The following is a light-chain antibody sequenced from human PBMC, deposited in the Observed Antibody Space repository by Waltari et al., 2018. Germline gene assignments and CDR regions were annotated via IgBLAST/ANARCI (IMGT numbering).Light chain of an antibody. CDR2: RDT. J-gene: IGLJ3*02. Sequence: SYEVTQPPSVSVSPGQTATIACSGDKLEAKFTAWFQQRPGQSPVLIIDRDTKRPPGIPERVLGANSENTATLTISGTQAMDEGDYYCQAWDSSSVVFGGGTKLTVL. CDR1: KLEAKF. CDR3: QAWDSSSVV. V-gene: IGLV3-1*01.